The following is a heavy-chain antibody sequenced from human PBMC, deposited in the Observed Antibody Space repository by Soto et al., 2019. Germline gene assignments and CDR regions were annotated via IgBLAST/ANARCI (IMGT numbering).Heavy chain of an antibody. Sequence: GASVKVSFAASGFTFRSYAMSWLRQAPGKGLEWVSGIVGSGIGAYYADSVKGRFTISRVDSMNTVFLQLKNLRADDSAVYYCAKGSGYSPLNWSETWGQGTRVTVSS. CDR3: AKGSGYSPLNWSET. D-gene: IGHD5-12*01. CDR1: GFTFRSYA. CDR2: IVGSGIGA. V-gene: IGHV3-23*05. J-gene: IGHJ5*02.